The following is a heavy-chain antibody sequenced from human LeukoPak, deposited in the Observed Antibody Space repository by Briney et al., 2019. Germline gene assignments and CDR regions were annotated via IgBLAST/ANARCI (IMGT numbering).Heavy chain of an antibody. V-gene: IGHV1-18*04. CDR2: TSYNGNA. J-gene: IGHJ4*02. CDR1: GYTFSNYG. Sequence: ASVKLSFKASGYTFSNYGISWVRQAPGLGLGWMGWTSYNGNANYAQKFQDRVSMTTDTSTTTAYMELRSLESDDTAVYYCARHSGSGWQALGYWGQGTLVTVSS. CDR3: ARHSGSGWQALGY. D-gene: IGHD6-19*01.